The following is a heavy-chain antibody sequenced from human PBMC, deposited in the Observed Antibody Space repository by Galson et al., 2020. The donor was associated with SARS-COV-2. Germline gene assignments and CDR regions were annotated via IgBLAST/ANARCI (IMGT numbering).Heavy chain of an antibody. D-gene: IGHD6-13*01. CDR2: LDWDDDK. Sequence: SGPTLVKPTQTLTLTCTFSGFSLSTSGMCVSWIRQPTGKALEWLARLDWDDDKYYSTSLKTRLTISKDTSKNQVVLTMTNMDPVDTATYYCARIQVAAAGTPFDYWGQGTLVTVSS. V-gene: IGHV2-70*11. CDR1: GFSLSTSGMC. CDR3: ARIQVAAAGTPFDY. J-gene: IGHJ4*02.